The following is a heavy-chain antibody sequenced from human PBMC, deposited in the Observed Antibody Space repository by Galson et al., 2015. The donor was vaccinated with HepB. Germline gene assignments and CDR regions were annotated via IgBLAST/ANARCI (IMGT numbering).Heavy chain of an antibody. CDR3: AKYPGGFGELFFDY. CDR1: GFTFSSYA. D-gene: IGHD3-10*01. CDR2: ISGSGGST. Sequence: SLRLSCAASGFTFSSYAMSWVRQAPGKGLEWVSAISGSGGSTYYADSVKGRFTISRDNSKNTLYLQMNSLRAKDTAVYYCAKYPGGFGELFFDYWGQGTLVTVSS. J-gene: IGHJ4*02. V-gene: IGHV3-23*01.